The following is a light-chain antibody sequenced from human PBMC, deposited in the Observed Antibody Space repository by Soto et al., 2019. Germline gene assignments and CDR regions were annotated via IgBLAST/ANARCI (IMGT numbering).Light chain of an antibody. CDR3: QQYGGSPWT. J-gene: IGKJ1*01. CDR1: QSVDSRY. V-gene: IGKV3-20*01. Sequence: ETVLTQSPDTLSLSPGERATLSCRASQSVDSRYLAWFQQKPGQAPRLLIYGASSRATDIPDRFSGSGSGTDFTLTISRLEPEDFAVYYCQQYGGSPWTFGQGTKVDIK. CDR2: GAS.